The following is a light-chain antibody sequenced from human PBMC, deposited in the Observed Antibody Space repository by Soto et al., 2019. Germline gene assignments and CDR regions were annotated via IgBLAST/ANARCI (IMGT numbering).Light chain of an antibody. Sequence: QPVLTQPASVSGSPGQSITISCTGTSSDVGGYNYLSWYQQHPGKAPKVMIYEVSNRPSGVSNRFSGSKSGNTASLTISGLQAEDEADYFCSSYTTSGTPVFGGGTKLTV. CDR3: SSYTTSGTPV. CDR1: SSDVGGYNY. J-gene: IGLJ3*02. V-gene: IGLV2-14*01. CDR2: EVS.